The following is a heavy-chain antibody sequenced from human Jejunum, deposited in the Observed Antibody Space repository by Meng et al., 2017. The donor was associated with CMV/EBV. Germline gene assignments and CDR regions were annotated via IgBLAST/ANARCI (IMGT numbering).Heavy chain of an antibody. CDR1: GGSLIGTNW. Sequence: TLYLTGVGSGGSLIGTNWWNWVRQPTGGGLEWIGEIFHSGATNYNPYLKSRVTISIDNSKNQFSLKLTSMTAADTAVYFCGDPPAGYWGQGILVTVSS. J-gene: IGHJ4*02. CDR3: GDPPAGY. V-gene: IGHV4/OR15-8*01. CDR2: IFHSGAT.